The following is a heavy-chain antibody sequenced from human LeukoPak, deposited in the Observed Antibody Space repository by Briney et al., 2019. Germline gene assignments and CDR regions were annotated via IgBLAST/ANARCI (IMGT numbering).Heavy chain of an antibody. J-gene: IGHJ4*02. Sequence: PGGSLRPSCAASRFTFNSYAMSWVRQAPGKGLEWVSVIGGSNGITFYVGSVKGRFTISRDNSKDTLYLQMNSLRAEDTAVYYCARNENSGWGYFDYWGQGTLAIVSS. CDR2: IGGSNGIT. CDR3: ARNENSGWGYFDY. V-gene: IGHV3-23*01. D-gene: IGHD5-12*01. CDR1: RFTFNSYA.